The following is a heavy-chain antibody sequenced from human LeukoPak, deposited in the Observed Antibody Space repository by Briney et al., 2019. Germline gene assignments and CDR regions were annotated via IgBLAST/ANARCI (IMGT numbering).Heavy chain of an antibody. V-gene: IGHV3-21*01. D-gene: IGHD2-2*01. J-gene: IGHJ4*02. CDR3: ARARGYCSSTSCPGEYYFDY. CDR2: ISSSSGYI. Sequence: PGGSLRLSCAASGFTFSSYSMNWVRQAPGKGLEWVSSISSSSGYIYYADSVKGRFTISRDNAKNSLYLQMNSLRAEDTAVYYCARARGYCSSTSCPGEYYFDYWGQGTLVTVSS. CDR1: GFTFSSYS.